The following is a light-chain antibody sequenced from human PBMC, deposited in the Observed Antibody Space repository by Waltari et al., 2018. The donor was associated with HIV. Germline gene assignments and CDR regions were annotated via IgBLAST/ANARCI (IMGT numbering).Light chain of an antibody. J-gene: IGLJ3*02. CDR3: AVWNDSLNGPV. CDR1: YSNIGYYT. CDR2: SDN. Sequence: QSVLTQPPSASGTPGQKVTISCSGSYSNIGYYTVNWYQQPPGTAPKRPIYSDNQRPSGVPDRFSGSKSVTSASLAISGLQSEDEAEYYCAVWNDSLNGPVFGGGTKLTVL. V-gene: IGLV1-44*01.